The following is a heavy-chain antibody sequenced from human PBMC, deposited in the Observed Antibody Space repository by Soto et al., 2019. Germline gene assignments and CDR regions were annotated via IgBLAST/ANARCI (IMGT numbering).Heavy chain of an antibody. CDR2: IYHSGST. CDR3: ARVISPMAPSDY. D-gene: IGHD3-10*01. CDR1: GGSISSGNW. J-gene: IGHJ4*02. V-gene: IGHV4-4*02. Sequence: QVQLQESGPGLVKPSGTLSLTCAVSGGSISSGNWWSWVRQPPGKGLEWIGEIYHSGSTNYNPSLKSRVPISVDKSEPQFALRLSSVTAADTAVYYCARVISPMAPSDYWGQGPLVTVSS.